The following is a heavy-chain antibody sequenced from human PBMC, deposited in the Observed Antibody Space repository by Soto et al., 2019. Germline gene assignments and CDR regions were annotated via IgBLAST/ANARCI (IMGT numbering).Heavy chain of an antibody. J-gene: IGHJ6*02. D-gene: IGHD3-10*01. V-gene: IGHV1-18*01. CDR3: ARGGGYYYGSGSYRSTTGMDV. CDR1: GYTFTSYG. CDR2: ISAYNGNT. Sequence: QVQLVQSGAEVKKPGASVKVSCKASGYTFTSYGISWVRQAPGQGLEWMGWISAYNGNTNYAQKLQGRDAMTTATSRSTAYREVRSLRSDDTAVYYGARGGGYYYGSGSYRSTTGMDVWGQGTTVTVSS.